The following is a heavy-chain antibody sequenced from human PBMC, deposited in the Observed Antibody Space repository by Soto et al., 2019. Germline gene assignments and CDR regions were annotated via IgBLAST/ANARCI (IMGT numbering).Heavy chain of an antibody. D-gene: IGHD2-2*02. CDR2: TSDTGNH. J-gene: IGHJ5*02. CDR3: ERDMHAGFTHYIDL. V-gene: IGHV4-59*01. CDR1: GGSITSYP. Sequence: SETLSLTGIVSGGSITSYPRSWIRQLPEKGLEWIAYTSDTGNHNYKPSVQSPVTISIDTSKIQLSLKMTSMTAADTAVYYCERDMHAGFTHYIDLWGQGTLVTVSS.